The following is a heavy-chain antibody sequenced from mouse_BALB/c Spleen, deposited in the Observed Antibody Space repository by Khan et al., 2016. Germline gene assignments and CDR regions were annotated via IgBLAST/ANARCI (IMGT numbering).Heavy chain of an antibody. D-gene: IGHD2-4*01. CDR2: INTETGEP. CDR1: GYTFTDYS. V-gene: IGHV9-2-1*01. CDR3: ARDYYDYDAFAY. J-gene: IGHJ3*01. Sequence: QIQLVQSGPELKKPGETVKISCKASGYTFTDYSMHWVKQAPGKGLKWMGWINTETGEPTYADDFKGRFAFSLETSASTAYLRINNLKNEDTATYFCARDYYDYDAFAYWGQGTLVTVSA.